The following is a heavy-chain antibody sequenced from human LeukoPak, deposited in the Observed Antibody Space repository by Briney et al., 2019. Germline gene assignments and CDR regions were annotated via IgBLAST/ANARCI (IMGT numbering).Heavy chain of an antibody. V-gene: IGHV3-43*02. J-gene: IGHJ4*02. CDR2: IRADGATT. CDR3: ARDNTGSYEY. D-gene: IGHD1-26*01. CDR1: GFTFSSYW. Sequence: SGGSLRLSCAASGFTFSSYWMSWVRQAPGKGLEWVSLIRADGATTRYTDSVKGRFTISRDNSKDSLYLQMNSLRTEDTALYYCARDNTGSYEYWGQGTLVTVSP.